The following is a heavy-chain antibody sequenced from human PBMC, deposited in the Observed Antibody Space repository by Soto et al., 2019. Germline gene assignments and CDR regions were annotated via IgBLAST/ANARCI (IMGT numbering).Heavy chain of an antibody. J-gene: IGHJ4*02. CDR3: ARDPFYSGTNLQVGYFDS. D-gene: IGHD1-26*01. V-gene: IGHV1-18*01. Sequence: SVKVSCKASNYSFSSFGISWMRQAPGQGLEWMAWINPSTDNTNSAKSLQGRVTLTTDTSTSTAYMELRSLRSDDTAVYYCARDPFYSGTNLQVGYFDSWGQ. CDR2: INPSTDNT. CDR1: NYSFSSFG.